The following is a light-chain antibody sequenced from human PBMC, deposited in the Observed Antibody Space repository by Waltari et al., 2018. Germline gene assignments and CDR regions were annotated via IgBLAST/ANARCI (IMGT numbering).Light chain of an antibody. Sequence: DIQMTQSPSSLSASVGDRVTITCRASQSISSYVNWYQQKPGKAPKILIYAASSLQSGVPSRFSGSGSGTDFTLTISSLQPEDFATYYCQQSYSTPPAFGQGTKVEIK. J-gene: IGKJ1*01. V-gene: IGKV1-39*01. CDR2: AAS. CDR1: QSISSY. CDR3: QQSYSTPPA.